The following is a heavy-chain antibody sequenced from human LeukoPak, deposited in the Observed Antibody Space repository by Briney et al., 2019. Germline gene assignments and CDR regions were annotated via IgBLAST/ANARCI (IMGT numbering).Heavy chain of an antibody. CDR1: GYTFTSYD. V-gene: IGHV1-8*01. J-gene: IGHJ6*02. CDR3: ARMTTVTTRGWGYYYYGMDV. Sequence: SVMVSCKASGYTFTSYDINWVRQATGQGLEWMGWMNPNSGNTGYAQKFQGRVTMTRNTSISTAYMELSSLRSEDTAVYYCARMTTVTTRGWGYYYYGMDVWGQGTTVTVSS. CDR2: MNPNSGNT. D-gene: IGHD4-17*01.